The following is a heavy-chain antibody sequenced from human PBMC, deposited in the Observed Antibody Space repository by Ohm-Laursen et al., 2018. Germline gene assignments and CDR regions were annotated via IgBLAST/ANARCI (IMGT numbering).Heavy chain of an antibody. CDR1: GFSFRRYA. CDR2: IGGDDRT. J-gene: IGHJ3*01. CDR3: ASRRIVTMDRGAFNV. D-gene: IGHD4-11*01. V-gene: IGHV3-23*01. Sequence: SLWLSFAASGFSFRRYAVTRVRPAPGKGVGWVSAIGGDDRTHYADSVKGRFTISKDKSKNMLYLQMNSLRAEDTAVYHCASRRIVTMDRGAFNVWGQGTMVTVSS.